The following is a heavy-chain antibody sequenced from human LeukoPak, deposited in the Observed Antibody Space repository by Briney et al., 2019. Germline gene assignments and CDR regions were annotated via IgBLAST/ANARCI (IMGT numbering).Heavy chain of an antibody. J-gene: IGHJ4*02. Sequence: GGSLRLSCAASGFTFSSYAMSWVRQAPGKGLEWVSAISGSGGSTYYADSVKGRFTISRDNSQNTLYLQMNSPRAEDTAVYYCAKDQVGVHYNWGQGTLVTVSS. CDR3: AKDQVGVHYN. V-gene: IGHV3-23*01. CDR1: GFTFSSYA. D-gene: IGHD1-26*01. CDR2: ISGSGGST.